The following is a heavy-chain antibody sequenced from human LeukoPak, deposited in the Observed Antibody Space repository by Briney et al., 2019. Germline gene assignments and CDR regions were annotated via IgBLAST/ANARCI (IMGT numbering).Heavy chain of an antibody. D-gene: IGHD3-10*01. CDR3: AKVGTGSYPGLDY. Sequence: GGSLRLSCAASGFTFSSYGMHWVRQAPGKGLEWVAVIWYDGSNKYYADSVKGRFTISRDNCKNTLYLQMNSLRAEDTAVYYCAKVGTGSYPGLDYWGQGTLVTVSS. CDR2: IWYDGSNK. V-gene: IGHV3-33*06. J-gene: IGHJ4*02. CDR1: GFTFSSYG.